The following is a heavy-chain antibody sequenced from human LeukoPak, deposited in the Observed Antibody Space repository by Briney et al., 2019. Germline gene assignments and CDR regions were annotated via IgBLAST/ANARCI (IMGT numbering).Heavy chain of an antibody. J-gene: IGHJ4*02. CDR2: INSDGSTT. Sequence: PGGPLRLSCAASGFTFSTYWMHWVRQAPGKGLVWVSRINSDGSTTSHADSVKGRFTISRDNAKNTLYLQMNSLRDEDTAVYYCARNYDILTRAFDYWGQGTLVTVSS. V-gene: IGHV3-74*01. CDR1: GFTFSTYW. CDR3: ARNYDILTRAFDY. D-gene: IGHD3-9*01.